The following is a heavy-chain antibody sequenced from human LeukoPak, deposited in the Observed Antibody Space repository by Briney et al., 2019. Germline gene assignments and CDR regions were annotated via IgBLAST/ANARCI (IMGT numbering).Heavy chain of an antibody. CDR1: GGSISSYY. V-gene: IGHV4-59*01. Sequence: PSETLSLTCTVSGGSISSYYWSWIRQPPGKGLEWIAYIYYSGSTNYNPSLKNRVTISVDTSKNQFSLKLSSMTAADTAVYYCASVPESGYCSSTSCYEGSEYFQHWGQGTLVTVSS. D-gene: IGHD2-2*01. J-gene: IGHJ1*01. CDR2: IYYSGST. CDR3: ASVPESGYCSSTSCYEGSEYFQH.